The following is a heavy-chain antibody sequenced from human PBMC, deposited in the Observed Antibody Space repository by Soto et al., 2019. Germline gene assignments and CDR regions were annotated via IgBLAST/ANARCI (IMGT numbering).Heavy chain of an antibody. CDR2: IYYSGST. V-gene: IGHV4-31*03. Sequence: PLETLSLTCTVAGGSISSVGYCWIWIRQHPGKGLEWIGYIYYSGSTYYNPSLKSRATISVDTSKNQFSLKLSSVTAADTAVYYCARHFDVVVVAATTLAFAIWGQGTMVTVSS. D-gene: IGHD2-15*01. CDR3: ARHFDVVVVAATTLAFAI. CDR1: GGSISSVGYC. J-gene: IGHJ3*02.